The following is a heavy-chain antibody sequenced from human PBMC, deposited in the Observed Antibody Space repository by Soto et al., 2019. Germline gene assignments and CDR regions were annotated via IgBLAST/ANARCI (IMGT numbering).Heavy chain of an antibody. CDR3: AKDHCGGDCYSNPYFDY. CDR1: GFTFTKYG. J-gene: IGHJ4*02. CDR2: IWYDGSNK. V-gene: IGHV3-33*06. D-gene: IGHD2-21*02. Sequence: QVQLVESGGGVVQPGTSLRLSCAASGFTFTKYGLHWVLQAPAKELEWVAVIWYDGSNKYYADSVKGRFTISRDNSKNTLYLQMDSLIAEDTALYYCAKDHCGGDCYSNPYFDYWGQGTLVTVSS.